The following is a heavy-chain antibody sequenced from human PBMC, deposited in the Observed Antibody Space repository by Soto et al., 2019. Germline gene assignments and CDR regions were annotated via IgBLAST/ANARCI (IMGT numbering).Heavy chain of an antibody. V-gene: IGHV4-30-2*01. CDR2: IYHSGST. J-gene: IGHJ5*02. CDR3: ARVAYCGGDCYRGFDP. D-gene: IGHD2-21*02. CDR1: GGSISSGGYS. Sequence: QLQLQESGSGLVKPSQTLSLTCAVSGGSISSGGYSWSWIRQPPGKGLAWIGYIYHSGSTYYNPSLKSRVTISVDRSKNQFSLKLSSGTAAETAVYYCARVAYCGGDCYRGFDPWGQGTRVTVSS.